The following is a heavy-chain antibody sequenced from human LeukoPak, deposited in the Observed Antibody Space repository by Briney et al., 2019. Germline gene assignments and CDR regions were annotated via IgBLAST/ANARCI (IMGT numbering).Heavy chain of an antibody. V-gene: IGHV4-39*07. CDR3: ARDPNYYDSSGYYFFDY. CDR1: GGSISSSSYY. Sequence: SETLSLTCTVSGGSISSSSYYWGWIRQPPGTGLEWIGSIYYSGSTYYNPSLKSRVTISVDTSKNQFSLKLSSVTAADTAVYYCARDPNYYDSSGYYFFDYWGQGTLVTVSS. J-gene: IGHJ4*02. CDR2: IYYSGST. D-gene: IGHD3-22*01.